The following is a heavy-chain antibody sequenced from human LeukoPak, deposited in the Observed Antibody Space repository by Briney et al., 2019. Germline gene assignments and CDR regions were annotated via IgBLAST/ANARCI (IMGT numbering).Heavy chain of an antibody. J-gene: IGHJ4*02. CDR3: ARDSGGWYHPTFDY. V-gene: IGHV1-2*02. D-gene: IGHD6-19*01. Sequence: ASVKVSCKTSGYTFTGYYMHWVRQAPGQGLEWMGWINPNSGGTNYAQKFQGRVTMTRDTSISTAYMELRSLRSDDTAVYYCARDSGGWYHPTFDYWGQGTLVTVSS. CDR2: INPNSGGT. CDR1: GYTFTGYY.